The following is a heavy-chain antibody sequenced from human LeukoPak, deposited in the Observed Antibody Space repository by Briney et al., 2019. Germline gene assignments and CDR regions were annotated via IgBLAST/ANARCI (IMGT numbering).Heavy chain of an antibody. CDR3: ARSSSFYLIDY. Sequence: SETLSLTCTVSGGSISSYYWSWIRQPPGKGLEWIGYIYYSGSTYYNPSLKSRVTISVDTSKNQFSLKLSSVTAADTAVYYCARSSSFYLIDYWGQGTLVTVSS. CDR1: GGSISSYY. CDR2: IYYSGST. D-gene: IGHD5/OR15-5a*01. J-gene: IGHJ4*02. V-gene: IGHV4-59*01.